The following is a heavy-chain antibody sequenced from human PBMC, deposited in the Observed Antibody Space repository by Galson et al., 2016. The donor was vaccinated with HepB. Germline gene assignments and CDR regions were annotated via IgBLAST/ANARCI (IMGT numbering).Heavy chain of an antibody. V-gene: IGHV3-7*01. CDR2: IKQDGTEK. CDR1: GFTFSTYW. CDR3: ASSQRGWSFDY. J-gene: IGHJ4*02. D-gene: IGHD6-19*01. Sequence: SLRLSCAASGFTFSTYWMSWVRQAPGKGLEWVANIKQDGTEKYYVASVKGRFTISRDNARDSLYLEMNSLRAEDTAVYYCASSQRGWSFDYWGQGTLVTVSS.